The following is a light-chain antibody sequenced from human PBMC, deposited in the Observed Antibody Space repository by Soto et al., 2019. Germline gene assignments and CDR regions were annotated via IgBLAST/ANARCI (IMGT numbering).Light chain of an antibody. Sequence: ERVMTQSPATLSVSPGAQVPLSCRASQSVSSNLAWYQQKPGQAPRLLIYGASTRATGIPARFRGSGSGTDFTLTISSLEPEDFAVYYCQQRSNWPLTFGGGTKVDIK. CDR2: GAS. J-gene: IGKJ4*01. CDR1: QSVSSN. CDR3: QQRSNWPLT. V-gene: IGKV3-15*01.